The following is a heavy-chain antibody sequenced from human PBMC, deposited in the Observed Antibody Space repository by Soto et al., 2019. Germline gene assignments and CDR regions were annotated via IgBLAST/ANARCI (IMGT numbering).Heavy chain of an antibody. Sequence: PGGSLRLSCAASGFTFSSYSMNWVRQAPGKGLEWVSSISSSSSYIYYADSVKGRFTISRDNTKNSLYLQMNSLRAEDTAVYYCAREAAADSYYYGMDVWGQGTTVTVSS. D-gene: IGHD6-13*01. J-gene: IGHJ6*02. CDR2: ISSSSSYI. V-gene: IGHV3-21*01. CDR3: AREAAADSYYYGMDV. CDR1: GFTFSSYS.